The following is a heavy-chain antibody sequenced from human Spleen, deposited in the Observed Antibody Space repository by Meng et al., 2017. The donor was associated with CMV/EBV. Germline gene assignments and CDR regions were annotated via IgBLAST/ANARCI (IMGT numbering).Heavy chain of an antibody. D-gene: IGHD5-18*01. CDR1: GGSISSYY. Sequence: GSLRLSCTVSGGSISSYYWSWIRQPPGKGLEWIGYIYYSGSTNYNPSLKSRVTISVDTSKNQFSLKLSSVTAADTAVYYCARHPYSYGLERIDYWGQGTLVTVSS. CDR3: ARHPYSYGLERIDY. V-gene: IGHV4-59*08. CDR2: IYYSGST. J-gene: IGHJ4*02.